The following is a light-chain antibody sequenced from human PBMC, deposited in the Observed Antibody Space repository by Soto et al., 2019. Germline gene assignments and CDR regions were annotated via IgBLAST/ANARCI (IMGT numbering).Light chain of an antibody. CDR1: HSVDNY. J-gene: IGKJ1*01. CDR2: AAS. CDR3: QQYIHPPRT. V-gene: IGKV1-39*01. Sequence: DIQMTQSPSTLSASVGDTVTITCRASHSVDNYLNWYQQKPGKAPSRLIYAASTLQSGVPSRFRASGSGTNFTLTISSLQPEDFATYYCQQYIHPPRTFGPGTKVDI.